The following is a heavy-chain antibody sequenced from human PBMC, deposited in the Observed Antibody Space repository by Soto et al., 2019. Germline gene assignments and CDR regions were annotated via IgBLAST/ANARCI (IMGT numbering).Heavy chain of an antibody. CDR2: IKQDGSEK. V-gene: IGHV3-7*03. Sequence: EVQLVESGGGLVQPGGTLRLSCAASGFTFSSYWMSWVRQAPGKGLEWVANIKQDGSEKYYVDSVKGRFTISRDNAKNSLYLQMNSLRAEYTAVYYCARAGGSSSYDGMDVWGQGTTVTVSS. CDR1: GFTFSSYW. CDR3: ARAGGSSSYDGMDV. D-gene: IGHD6-13*01. J-gene: IGHJ6*02.